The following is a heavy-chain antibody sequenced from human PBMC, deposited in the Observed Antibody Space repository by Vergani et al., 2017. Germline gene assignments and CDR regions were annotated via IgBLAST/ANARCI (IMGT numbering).Heavy chain of an antibody. CDR2: MFHTGEA. CDR1: GYSISRGFY. Sequence: QIQLQESGPGLVKPSETLSLTCRVSGYSISRGFYWAWIRQTPEKGLEWIGGMFHTGEASNSPSLQSRVAFSMDTSKNQFSLQLPSVTAADTAVYFCGVIMVRSPRPDNWFDSWGRGTLVTVSS. D-gene: IGHD3-10*01. J-gene: IGHJ5*01. CDR3: GVIMVRSPRPDNWFDS. V-gene: IGHV4-38-2*01.